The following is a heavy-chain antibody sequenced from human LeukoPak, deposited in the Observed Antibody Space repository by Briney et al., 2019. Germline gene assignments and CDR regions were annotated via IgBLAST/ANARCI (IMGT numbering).Heavy chain of an antibody. D-gene: IGHD2-2*01. V-gene: IGHV6-1*01. CDR3: ARGLWDIVVVSASRAYYYYMDV. J-gene: IGHJ6*03. CDR1: GDSVSTNSAA. Sequence: PPQTLSLTCAISGDSVSTNSAAWNWIRQSPSGGLEWLGRTYYRSKWHNDYAVSVKGRITFNADTSKNQFSLQLKSVTPEDTAVYYCARGLWDIVVVSASRAYYYYMDVWGKGTTVTVS. CDR2: TYYRSKWHN.